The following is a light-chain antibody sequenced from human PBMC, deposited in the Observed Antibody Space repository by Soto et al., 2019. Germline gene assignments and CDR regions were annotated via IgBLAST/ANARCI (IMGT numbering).Light chain of an antibody. CDR2: TNN. CDR1: SSNIGSNT. V-gene: IGLV1-44*01. J-gene: IGLJ3*02. Sequence: QPVLTQPPSASGTPGQRVTISCSGSSSNIGSNTVSWYQQLPGTAPKLLIYTNNQRPSGVSDRFSGSKSGTSASLTISGLQSEDEADYYCATWDDSMNGLFGGGTKVTVL. CDR3: ATWDDSMNGL.